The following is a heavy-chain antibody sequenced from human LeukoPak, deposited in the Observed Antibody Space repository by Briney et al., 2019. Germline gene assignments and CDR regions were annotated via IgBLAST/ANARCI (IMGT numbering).Heavy chain of an antibody. D-gene: IGHD4-17*01. CDR3: AKAGGYGDYGF. V-gene: IGHV3-9*01. CDR2: ISWNSGSI. CDR1: GFTFSSYW. Sequence: PGGSLRLSCAASGFTFSSYWMSWVRQAPGKGLEWVSGISWNSGSIGYADSVKGRFTISRDNAKNSLYLQMNSLRAEDTALYYCAKAGGYGDYGFWGQGTLVTVSS. J-gene: IGHJ4*02.